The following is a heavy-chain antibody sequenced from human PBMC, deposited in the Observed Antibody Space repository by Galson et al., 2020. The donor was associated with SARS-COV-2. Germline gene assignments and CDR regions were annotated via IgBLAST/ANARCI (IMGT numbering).Heavy chain of an antibody. J-gene: IGHJ4*02. CDR2: ISGSGGTT. D-gene: IGHD2-2*01. Sequence: GGSLRLSCAASGFTFSTSAMSWVRQAPGKGLEWISAISGSGGTTFYADSVKGRFTISRDNSKNTLYLQMNSLRAEDTAVYYCAKDRVSCSSASCPDYFDYGGQGTLVTLSS. V-gene: IGHV3-23*01. CDR1: GFTFSTSA. CDR3: AKDRVSCSSASCPDYFDY.